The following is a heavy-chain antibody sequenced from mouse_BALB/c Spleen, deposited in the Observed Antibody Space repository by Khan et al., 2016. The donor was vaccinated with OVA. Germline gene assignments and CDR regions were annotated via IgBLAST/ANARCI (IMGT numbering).Heavy chain of an antibody. Sequence: QVQLKQSGPGLVAPSQSLSITCTVSGFSLTDYGVSWIRQPPGKGLEWLGVIWGGGITSYNSDLKSRLSISKDNYKSHVFLKMNSLQTDDTSMYYCAKHLSLYRYDCDYWGQGTTLTVSS. V-gene: IGHV2-6-5*01. CDR2: IWGGGIT. D-gene: IGHD2-14*01. CDR3: AKHLSLYRYDCDY. CDR1: GFSLTDYG. J-gene: IGHJ2*01.